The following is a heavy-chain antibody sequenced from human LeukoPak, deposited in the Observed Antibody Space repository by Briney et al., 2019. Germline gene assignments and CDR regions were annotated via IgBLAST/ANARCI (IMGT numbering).Heavy chain of an antibody. CDR1: GGSISSYY. Sequence: SETLSLTCTVSGGSISSYYWSWIRQPPGKGLEWIGYIYYSGSTNYNPSLKSRVTISVDTSKNQFSLKLSSVTGADTAVYYCARRTSYYDGFDYWGQGTLVTVSS. J-gene: IGHJ4*02. CDR3: ARRTSYYDGFDY. CDR2: IYYSGST. V-gene: IGHV4-59*01. D-gene: IGHD3/OR15-3a*01.